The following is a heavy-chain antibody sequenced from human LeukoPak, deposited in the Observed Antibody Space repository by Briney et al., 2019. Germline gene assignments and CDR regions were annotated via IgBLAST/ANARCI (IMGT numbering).Heavy chain of an antibody. CDR3: ARSPGSLTNWFDP. CDR2: INHSGST. D-gene: IGHD2-21*02. Sequence: SETLSLTCAVYGGSFSGYYRSWIRQPPGKGLEWIGEINHSGSTNYNPSLKSRVTISVDTSKNQFSLKLSSVTAADTAVYYCARSPGSLTNWFDPWGQGTLVTVSS. J-gene: IGHJ5*02. V-gene: IGHV4-34*01. CDR1: GGSFSGYY.